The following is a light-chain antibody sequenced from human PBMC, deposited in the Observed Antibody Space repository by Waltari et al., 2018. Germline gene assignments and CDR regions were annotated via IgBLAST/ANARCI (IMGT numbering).Light chain of an antibody. CDR2: KAS. CDR3: QQYKTYWGT. V-gene: IGKV1-5*03. CDR1: QTVSNW. J-gene: IGKJ2*02. Sequence: DIQMTQSPSTLSASVEDSVTITCRASQTVSNWLAWYQQKPGKGPRLLIFKASTLGSGVPPRFSGSGSGTEFTLTISSLQPDDFATYYCQQYKTYWGTFGQGTKLEIK.